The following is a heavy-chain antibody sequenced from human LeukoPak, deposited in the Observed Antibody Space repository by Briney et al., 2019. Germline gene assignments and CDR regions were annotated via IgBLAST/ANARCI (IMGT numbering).Heavy chain of an antibody. J-gene: IGHJ4*02. CDR2: INHSGST. CDR3: ARHAVWFGELPIDY. Sequence: SETLSLTWAVYGGSFSGYYWSWIRRPPGKGLEWIGEINHSGSTNYNPSLKSRVTISVDTSKNQFSLKLSSVTAADTAVYYCARHAVWFGELPIDYWGQGTLVTVSS. D-gene: IGHD3-10*01. CDR1: GGSFSGYY. V-gene: IGHV4-34*01.